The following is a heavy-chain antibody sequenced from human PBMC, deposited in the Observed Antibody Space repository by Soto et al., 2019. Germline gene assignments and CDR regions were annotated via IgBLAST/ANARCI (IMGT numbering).Heavy chain of an antibody. D-gene: IGHD2-2*02. V-gene: IGHV4-61*01. CDR3: ARDQVVVPAAIGYGMDV. J-gene: IGHJ6*02. CDR2: IYYSGST. CDR1: GGSVSSGSYY. Sequence: PSETLSLTCTVSGGSVSSGSYYWSWIRQPPGKGLEWIGYIYYSGSTNYNPSLKSRVTISVDTSKNQFSLKLSSVTAADTAVYYCARDQVVVPAAIGYGMDVWGQGTTVTVSS.